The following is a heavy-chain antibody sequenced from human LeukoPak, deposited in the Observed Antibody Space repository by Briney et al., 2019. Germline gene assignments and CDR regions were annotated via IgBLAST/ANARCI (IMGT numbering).Heavy chain of an antibody. J-gene: IGHJ6*03. Sequence: PSETLSLTCTVSGGSISSYYWSWIRQPPGKGLEWIGYIYYSGSTNYNPSLKSRVTISVDTSKNQFSLKLSSVTAADTAVYYCARAAAGRYYMDVWGKGTTVTVS. V-gene: IGHV4-59*01. CDR2: IYYSGST. D-gene: IGHD6-13*01. CDR3: ARAAAGRYYMDV. CDR1: GGSISSYY.